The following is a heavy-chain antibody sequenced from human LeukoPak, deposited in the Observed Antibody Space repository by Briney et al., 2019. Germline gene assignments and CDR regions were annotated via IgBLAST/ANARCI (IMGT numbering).Heavy chain of an antibody. D-gene: IGHD2-15*01. CDR3: ASRDPCSGGNCYGLGY. CDR1: GFTFSSYA. V-gene: IGHV3-23*01. CDR2: ISGSGGST. J-gene: IGHJ4*02. Sequence: PGGSLRLSCAASGFTFSSYAMSWVRQAPGKGLEWVSGISGSGGSTYYAGSVKGRFTISRDNSKNTLYLQMNSLRAEDTAIYYCASRDPCSGGNCYGLGYWGQGTLVTVSS.